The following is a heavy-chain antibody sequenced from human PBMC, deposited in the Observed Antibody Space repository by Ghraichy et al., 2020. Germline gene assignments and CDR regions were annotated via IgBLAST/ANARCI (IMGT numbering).Heavy chain of an antibody. V-gene: IGHV4-59*01. D-gene: IGHD3-22*01. Sequence: GSLRLSCTVSGGSISSYYWSWIRQPPGKGLEWIGYIYYSGSTNYNPSLKSRVTISVDTSKNQFSLKLSSVTAADTAVYYCARGDSSGYYPAEYFQHWGQGTLVTVSS. CDR1: GGSISSYY. J-gene: IGHJ1*01. CDR2: IYYSGST. CDR3: ARGDSSGYYPAEYFQH.